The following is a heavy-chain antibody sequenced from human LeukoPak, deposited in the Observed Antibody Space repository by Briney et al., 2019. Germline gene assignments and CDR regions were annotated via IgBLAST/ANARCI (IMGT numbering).Heavy chain of an antibody. Sequence: ASVKLSCKASGYTFTCYYMHWGRQAPGQGLEWMGWINPNSGGTNYERKFKGKVTMTRDTSISTAYMELSRLRSDDTAVYYCARDPSVVVVPATWEDYWGQGTLVTVSS. D-gene: IGHD2-2*01. CDR1: GYTFTCYY. J-gene: IGHJ4*02. CDR2: INPNSGGT. CDR3: ARDPSVVVVPATWEDY. V-gene: IGHV1-2*02.